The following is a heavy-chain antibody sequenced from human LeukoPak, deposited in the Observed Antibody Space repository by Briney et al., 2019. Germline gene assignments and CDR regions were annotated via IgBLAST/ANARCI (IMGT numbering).Heavy chain of an antibody. CDR2: ISGSGGST. V-gene: IGHV3-23*01. D-gene: IGHD1-20*01. Sequence: PGGSLRLSCAASGFTFSSNAMSWVRQAPGKGLEWVSAISGSGGSTYYADSVKGRFTISRDNSKNTLYLQMNSLRAEDTAVYYCAKGTSYNWNDGWFDPWGNGILVTVSS. CDR1: GFTFSSNA. CDR3: AKGTSYNWNDGWFDP. J-gene: IGHJ5*02.